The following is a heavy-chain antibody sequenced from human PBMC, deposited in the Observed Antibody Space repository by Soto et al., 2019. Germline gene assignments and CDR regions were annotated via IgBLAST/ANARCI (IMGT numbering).Heavy chain of an antibody. V-gene: IGHV3-7*01. D-gene: IGHD3-3*01. J-gene: IGHJ4*02. Sequence: EVQLVESGGGLVQPGGSLRLSCAASGFTFSSYWMSWVRQAPGKGLEWVANIKQDGSEKYYVDSVKGRFTISRDNAKNSLYLQMNSLRAEDTAVYSCAGEVTIFGVVPPDYWGQGTLVTVSS. CDR3: AGEVTIFGVVPPDY. CDR2: IKQDGSEK. CDR1: GFTFSSYW.